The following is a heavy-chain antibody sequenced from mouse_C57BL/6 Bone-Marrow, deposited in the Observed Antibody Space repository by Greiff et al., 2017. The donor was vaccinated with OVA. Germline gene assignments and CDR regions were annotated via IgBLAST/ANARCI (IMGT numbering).Heavy chain of an antibody. V-gene: IGHV1-81*01. J-gene: IGHJ1*03. CDR1: GYTFTSYG. Sequence: QVQLQQSGAELARPGASVKLSCKASGYTFTSYGISWVKQRTGQGLEWIGEIYPRGGNTYYNEQFKGKATLTADKSSSTAYMELRSLTSEDSAVYVCARETGDWYVDVWGTGTTVTVSS. CDR3: ARETGDWYVDV. D-gene: IGHD4-1*01. CDR2: IYPRGGNT.